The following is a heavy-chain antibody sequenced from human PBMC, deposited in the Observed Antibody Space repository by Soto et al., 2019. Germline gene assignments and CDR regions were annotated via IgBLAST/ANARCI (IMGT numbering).Heavy chain of an antibody. CDR2: INSDGKNT. CDR1: GFIFSSYW. CDR3: ARVFLARGREPNWFHP. J-gene: IGHJ5*02. D-gene: IGHD3-10*01. Sequence: GGSLRLSCAASGFIFSSYWMHWVRQAPGKGPVWVARINSDGKNTKYADSVKGRFTISRDNAKNTLYLQMNSLRAEDTAVYYCARVFLARGREPNWFHPRGQGTVVTVSS. V-gene: IGHV3-74*03.